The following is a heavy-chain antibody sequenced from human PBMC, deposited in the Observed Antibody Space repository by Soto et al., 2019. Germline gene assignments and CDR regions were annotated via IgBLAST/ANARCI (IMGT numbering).Heavy chain of an antibody. J-gene: IGHJ6*02. Sequence: QVQLVQSGAEVKKPGASVKVSCKASGNTFTSYGISWVRQAPGQGLEWMGWISVYNGNTNYAQKLQGRVTMTTDTSTSTAYMELRSPRSDDTAVYYCARDVRGHYYYYGMDVWGQGTTVTVSS. V-gene: IGHV1-18*01. D-gene: IGHD5-12*01. CDR1: GNTFTSYG. CDR2: ISVYNGNT. CDR3: ARDVRGHYYYYGMDV.